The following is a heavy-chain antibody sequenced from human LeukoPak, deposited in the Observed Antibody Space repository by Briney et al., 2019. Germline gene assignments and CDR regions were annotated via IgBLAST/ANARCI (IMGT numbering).Heavy chain of an antibody. CDR2: IRYDVSNK. CDR3: AKDQGSSWYAYYYYYMDV. V-gene: IGHV3-30*02. CDR1: GCTFSSYV. D-gene: IGHD6-13*01. J-gene: IGHJ6*03. Sequence: GGSLRLSCTASGCTFSSYVMHWVRQAPGKGLEWVAFIRYDVSNKYYADSVKGRFTITRDKSKNTLYLQMNSLRAEDTAVYYCAKDQGSSWYAYYYYYMDVWGKGTTVTVSS.